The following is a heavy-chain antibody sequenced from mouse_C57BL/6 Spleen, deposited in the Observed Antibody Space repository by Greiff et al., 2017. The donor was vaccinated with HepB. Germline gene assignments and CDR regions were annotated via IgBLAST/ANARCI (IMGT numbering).Heavy chain of an antibody. J-gene: IGHJ2*01. CDR3: AKRGDVGGFDY. CDR2: IWGGGST. Sequence: VQVVESGPGLVAPSQSLSITCTVSGFSLTSYGVDWVRQPPGKGLEWLGVIWGGGSTNYNSTLMSRLCISKDNSKSQVFLKLNNLQTDDTAKYYCAKRGDVGGFDYWGQGTTLTVSS. CDR1: GFSLTSYG. V-gene: IGHV2-9*01.